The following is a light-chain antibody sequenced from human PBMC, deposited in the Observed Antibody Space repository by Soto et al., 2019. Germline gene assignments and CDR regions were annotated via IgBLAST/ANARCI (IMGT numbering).Light chain of an antibody. CDR1: KNDIGVYDF. V-gene: IGLV2-8*01. CDR3: KSYAGSNTYV. CDR2: EVV. J-gene: IGLJ1*01. Sequence: QSALTQPPSASGSPGESVIISCTGTKNDIGVYDFVSWYQHHAGKAPRLIIYEVVQRPSGVPDRFSGSKSGNTASLTVSGLQAADEADYFCKSYAGSNTYVFGSGTNLTVL.